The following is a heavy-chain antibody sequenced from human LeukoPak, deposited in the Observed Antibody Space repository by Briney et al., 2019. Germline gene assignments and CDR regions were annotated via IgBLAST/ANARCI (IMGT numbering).Heavy chain of an antibody. Sequence: GGTLRLSCAASGFTFSSYGMSWVRQAPGKGLEWVSAISGSGGSTYYADSVKGRFTISRDNAKNSLYLQMNSLRAEDTAVYYCARILLWFGELLAYDYWGQETLVTVSS. V-gene: IGHV3-23*01. CDR2: ISGSGGST. CDR1: GFTFSSYG. J-gene: IGHJ4*02. D-gene: IGHD3-10*01. CDR3: ARILLWFGELLAYDY.